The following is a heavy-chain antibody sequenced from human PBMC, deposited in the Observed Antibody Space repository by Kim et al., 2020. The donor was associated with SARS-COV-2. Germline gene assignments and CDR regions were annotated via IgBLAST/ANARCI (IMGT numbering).Heavy chain of an antibody. CDR1: GYTFTSYY. J-gene: IGHJ3*02. CDR3: ARDTPCGGDCYSGSGDAFDI. CDR2: INPSGGST. V-gene: IGHV1-46*01. D-gene: IGHD2-21*02. Sequence: ASVKVSCKASGYTFTSYYMHWVRQAPGQGLEWMGIINPSGGSTSYAQKFQGRVTMTRDTSTSTVYMELSSLRSEDTAVYYCARDTPCGGDCYSGSGDAFDIWGQGTMVTVSS.